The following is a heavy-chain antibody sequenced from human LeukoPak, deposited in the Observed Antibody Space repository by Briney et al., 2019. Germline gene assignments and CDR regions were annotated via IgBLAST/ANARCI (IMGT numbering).Heavy chain of an antibody. CDR2: IYSGGST. J-gene: IGHJ4*02. CDR1: GFTVSSNY. Sequence: PGGSLRLSCAASGFTVSSNYMSWVRQAPGKGLEWVSVIYSGGSTYYADSVKGSFTISRDNSKNTLYLQMNSLRAEDTAVYYCASGKYYYDSSGYFDYWGQGTLVTVSS. V-gene: IGHV3-66*01. D-gene: IGHD3-22*01. CDR3: ASGKYYYDSSGYFDY.